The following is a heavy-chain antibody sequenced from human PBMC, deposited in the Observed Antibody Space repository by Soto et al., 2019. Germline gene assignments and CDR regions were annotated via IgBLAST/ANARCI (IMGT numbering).Heavy chain of an antibody. D-gene: IGHD1-1*01. J-gene: IGHJ6*02. CDR1: GGSISSGGFY. Sequence: VQLQESGPGLVKPSETLSLTCIVSGGSISSGGFYWSWVRQHAGKGLEWIGFFYDSGSIYYNASLKSRLTISVDRSNNQFSLNLISVTAADTAVYYCARGPRQLGGSYYYGMDVWGQGTTVTVSS. CDR2: FYDSGSI. CDR3: ARGPRQLGGSYYYGMDV. V-gene: IGHV4-31*03.